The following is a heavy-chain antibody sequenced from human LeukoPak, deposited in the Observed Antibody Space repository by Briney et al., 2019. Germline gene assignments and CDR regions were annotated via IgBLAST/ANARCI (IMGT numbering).Heavy chain of an antibody. J-gene: IGHJ6*03. CDR1: GVSISSSNSY. CDR3: ARLSDSGSWYQAHYTYYMDV. CDR2: IYYSGNT. Sequence: PSETLSLTCTVSGVSISSSNSYWGWIRQPPGKGLEWIGSIYYSGNTYYNASLKSQVSISIDTSKNQFSLRLTSVTAADTAVYYCARLSDSGSWYQAHYTYYMDVWGKGIAVTISS. V-gene: IGHV4-39*01. D-gene: IGHD6-13*01.